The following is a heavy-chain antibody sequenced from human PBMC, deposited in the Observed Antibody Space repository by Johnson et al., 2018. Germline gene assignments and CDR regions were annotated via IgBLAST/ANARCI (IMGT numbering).Heavy chain of an antibody. CDR2: INPKSGNT. CDR3: ARVDADYVGWFDP. V-gene: IGHV1-8*01. J-gene: IGHJ5*02. CDR1: GDTLTSYD. D-gene: IGHD4-23*01. Sequence: VQLVETGAEVKKPGASVKVSCKASGDTLTSYDINWVRQATGQGLEWMGWINPKSGNTGYAQKFQGRITMTRSTSKSTVYMELSSLRSEDTAGYYCARVDADYVGWFDPWGQGTLVTVSS.